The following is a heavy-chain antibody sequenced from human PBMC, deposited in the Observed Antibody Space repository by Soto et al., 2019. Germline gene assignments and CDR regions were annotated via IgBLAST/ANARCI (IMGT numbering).Heavy chain of an antibody. CDR1: GFMCSSFG. CDR2: ISYDGNKK. D-gene: IGHD3-10*01. V-gene: IGHV3-30*18. CDR3: AKDSFRGVTIPTSYFYYGMDV. J-gene: IGHJ6*02. Sequence: QVQLVESGGGVLQPGRSLRLSCVASGFMCSSFGMHWVRQAPGKGLEWVAIISYDGNKKYYADSVKGRLTISRDNSKNMLHLQMNSLSAEDTAVYYCAKDSFRGVTIPTSYFYYGMDVWGQGTTVPVSS.